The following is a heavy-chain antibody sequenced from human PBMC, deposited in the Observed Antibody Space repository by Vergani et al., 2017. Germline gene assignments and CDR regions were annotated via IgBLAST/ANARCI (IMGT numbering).Heavy chain of an antibody. V-gene: IGHV3-33*08. D-gene: IGHD2-8*01. CDR2: IWYDGTNT. CDR3: ASGLYCTNGLCTPGVEY. Sequence: QVQLVESGGGVVQPGRSLRLSCAASGFTFSSYGMHWVRQAPGKGLEWVAAIWYDGTNTYYGDSVNGRFTISRDNAKKTLYLEMNSLRAEDTAVYYCASGLYCTNGLCTPGVEYWGQGTLVTVSS. CDR1: GFTFSSYG. J-gene: IGHJ4*02.